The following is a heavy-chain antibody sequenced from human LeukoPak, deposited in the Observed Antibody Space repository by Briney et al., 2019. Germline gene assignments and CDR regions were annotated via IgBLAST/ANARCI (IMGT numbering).Heavy chain of an antibody. CDR1: GFTFSSYG. D-gene: IGHD3-10*01. Sequence: GRSLRLSCAASGFTFSSYGMHWVRQAPGKGLEWVAVISYDGVKKYYADSVKGRFTISRDNSKNTLYLQMNSLRTEDTAVFYCAKGSGGSGSFYNHFDCWGQGTLVTVSS. CDR2: ISYDGVKK. V-gene: IGHV3-30*18. J-gene: IGHJ4*02. CDR3: AKGSGGSGSFYNHFDC.